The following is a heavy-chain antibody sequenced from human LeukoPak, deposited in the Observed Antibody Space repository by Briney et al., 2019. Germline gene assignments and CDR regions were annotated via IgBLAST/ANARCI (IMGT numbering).Heavy chain of an antibody. CDR3: ARDLHSSGWDY. D-gene: IGHD6-19*01. Sequence: GGSLRLSCATSGFTFSSYWMSWVRQAPGKGLVWVSRINNDGSSTSYADSVKGRFTISRDNAKNTLYLQMNSLRAEDTAVYYCARDLHSSGWDYWGQGTLVTVSS. J-gene: IGHJ4*02. CDR2: INNDGSST. V-gene: IGHV3-74*01. CDR1: GFTFSSYW.